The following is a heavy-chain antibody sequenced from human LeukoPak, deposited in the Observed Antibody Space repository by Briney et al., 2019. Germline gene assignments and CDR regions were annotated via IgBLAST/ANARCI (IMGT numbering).Heavy chain of an antibody. D-gene: IGHD2-21*01. CDR1: GFTFTSSA. V-gene: IGHV1-58*02. CDR3: AANTPRVVREDAFDI. Sequence: SVKVSCKASGFTFTSSAMQWVRQARGQRLEWIGWIVVGSGNTNYAQKFQERITITRDMSTSTAYMELSSLRSEDTAVYYCAANTPRVVREDAFDIWGQGTMVTVSP. J-gene: IGHJ3*02. CDR2: IVVGSGNT.